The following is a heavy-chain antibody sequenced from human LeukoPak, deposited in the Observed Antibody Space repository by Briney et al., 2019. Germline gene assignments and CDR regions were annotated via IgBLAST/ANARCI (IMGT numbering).Heavy chain of an antibody. D-gene: IGHD6-19*01. CDR1: GFTFSSYG. CDR2: ISYDGSNK. J-gene: IGHJ1*01. Sequence: GGSLRLSCAASGFTFSSYGMHWVRQAPGKGLEWVAVISYDGSNKYYADSVKGRFTISRDNSKNTLYLQMNSLRAEDTAVYYCAKDTSYSSGWYFQHWGQGTLVTVSS. V-gene: IGHV3-30*18. CDR3: AKDTSYSSGWYFQH.